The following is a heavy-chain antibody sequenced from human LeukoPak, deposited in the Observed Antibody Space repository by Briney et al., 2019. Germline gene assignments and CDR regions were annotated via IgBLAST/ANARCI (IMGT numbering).Heavy chain of an antibody. Sequence: PGGSLRLSCAASGFTFSSYAMSWVRQAPGKGLEWVSGISGSGGSTYSADSVKGRLTISRDNSKNTLYLQMNSLRADDTAVYYCARELVSSGTGYFDLWGRGTLVTVSS. CDR1: GFTFSSYA. D-gene: IGHD3-10*02. CDR2: ISGSGGST. V-gene: IGHV3-23*01. CDR3: ARELVSSGTGYFDL. J-gene: IGHJ2*01.